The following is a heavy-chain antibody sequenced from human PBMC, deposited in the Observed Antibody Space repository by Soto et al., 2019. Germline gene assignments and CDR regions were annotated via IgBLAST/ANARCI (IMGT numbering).Heavy chain of an antibody. CDR2: MYNTGST. CDR1: GGSISSYY. V-gene: IGHV4-59*01. CDR3: ARDLWGYCGADCYPLDV. D-gene: IGHD2-21*02. Sequence: PSETLSLTCTVSGGSISSYYWIWIRQPPGKGLEWIGYMYNTGSTIYNPSLKSRVTISVDTSMNQFSLKLNSVTAADTAVYYCARDLWGYCGADCYPLDVWGQGTTVTVSS. J-gene: IGHJ6*02.